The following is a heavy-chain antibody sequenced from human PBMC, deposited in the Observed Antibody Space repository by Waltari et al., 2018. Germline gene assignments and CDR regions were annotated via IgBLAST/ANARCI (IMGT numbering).Heavy chain of an antibody. J-gene: IGHJ6*02. CDR2: VSPNNDNT. D-gene: IGHD4-4*01. CDR1: GYNFIDYG. V-gene: IGHV1-18*01. CDR3: ARGVFYTKYGFKSHFYGLDV. Sequence: QVQLVQSGGEVKKPGATAKVSCKASGYNFIDYGINWVRQAPGQGLEWLGWVSPNNDNTNYAQKGQGRVTMTADTSTRTAYMVLRSLTSDDAAIYYCARGVFYTKYGFKSHFYGLDVWGQGTTITVSS.